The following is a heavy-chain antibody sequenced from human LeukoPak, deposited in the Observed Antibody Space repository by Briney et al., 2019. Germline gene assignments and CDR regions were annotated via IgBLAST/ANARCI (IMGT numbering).Heavy chain of an antibody. CDR1: GYTFTSYG. D-gene: IGHD4-17*01. CDR2: ISAYNGNT. Sequence: ASVKVSCTASGYTFTSYGISWVRQAPGQGLEWMGWISAYNGNTNYAQKLQGRVTMTTDTSTSTAYMELRSLRSDDTAVYYCARDQGGDYPYYYYGMDVWGQGTTVTVSS. CDR3: ARDQGGDYPYYYYGMDV. J-gene: IGHJ6*02. V-gene: IGHV1-18*01.